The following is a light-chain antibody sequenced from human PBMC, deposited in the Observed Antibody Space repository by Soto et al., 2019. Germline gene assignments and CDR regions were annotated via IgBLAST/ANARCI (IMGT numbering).Light chain of an antibody. V-gene: IGLV1-40*01. CDR2: GNS. Sequence: QSVLTQPPSVSGAPGQRVTISCTGSSSNIGAGYDVHWYQQLPGTAPKLLIYGNSNRPSGVPDRFSGSKSGTSASLAITGLQAEDEADYYCQSYDSSPSAPVVFGGGTQLTVL. CDR1: SSNIGAGYD. CDR3: QSYDSSPSAPVV. J-gene: IGLJ2*01.